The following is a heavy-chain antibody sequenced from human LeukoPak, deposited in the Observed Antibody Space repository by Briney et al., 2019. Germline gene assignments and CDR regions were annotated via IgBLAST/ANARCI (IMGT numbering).Heavy chain of an antibody. CDR1: GDSISNGAYY. J-gene: IGHJ1*01. CDR2: IYHTGGT. CDR3: ARDSYGGKRPGYFQH. D-gene: IGHD4-23*01. V-gene: IGHV4-61*08. Sequence: SETLSLTCTVSGDSISNGAYYWSWIRQPPGKGLEWIGFIYHTGGTDYNPSLKSRVTISVDTSKNQFSLKLSSVTAADTAVYYCARDSYGGKRPGYFQHWGQGTLVTVSS.